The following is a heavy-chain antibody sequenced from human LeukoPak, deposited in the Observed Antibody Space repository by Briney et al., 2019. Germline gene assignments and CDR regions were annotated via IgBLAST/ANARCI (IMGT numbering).Heavy chain of an antibody. CDR3: AKEIVAAWIDAFDI. J-gene: IGHJ3*02. CDR2: LSGGGGRT. D-gene: IGHD6-13*01. V-gene: IGHV3-23*01. CDR1: GFTFSSYA. Sequence: QPGGSLRLSCAASGFTFSSYAMSWVRQAPGQGLEWVSALSGGGGRTFYADSVKGRFTISRDNSKNTLYLQMSSLRAEDTAVYYCAKEIVAAWIDAFDIWGQGTMVTVSS.